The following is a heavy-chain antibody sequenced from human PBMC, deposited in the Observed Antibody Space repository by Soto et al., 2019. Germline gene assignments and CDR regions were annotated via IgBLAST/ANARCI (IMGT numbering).Heavy chain of an antibody. CDR3: AKAVTSWSGYYYYGMDV. J-gene: IGHJ6*02. Sequence: QVQLVESGGGVVQPGRSLRLSCVASGFSFSSYGMHWARQAPGKGLEWVAVISYDRSNKYYSDSVKGRFTISRDNSKNMLYLQMNSLREEDTAVYYCAKAVTSWSGYYYYGMDVWGQGTTVTVSS. CDR2: ISYDRSNK. D-gene: IGHD2-2*01. CDR1: GFSFSSYG. V-gene: IGHV3-30*18.